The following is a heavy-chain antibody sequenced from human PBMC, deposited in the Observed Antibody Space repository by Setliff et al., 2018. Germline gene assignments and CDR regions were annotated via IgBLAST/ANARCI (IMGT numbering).Heavy chain of an antibody. CDR2: IHNNGRI. D-gene: IGHD3-9*01. CDR1: GGSINRDY. J-gene: IGHJ6*03. Sequence: SETLSLTCSVSGGSINRDYWNWIRQPPGKGLEWIGYIHNNGRIKYNPALKSRVTISLDTSKNQFSLNLNSATAADTAVYYCARHALSFDSAWDVWGKGTTVTVS. CDR3: ARHALSFDSAWDV. V-gene: IGHV4-59*08.